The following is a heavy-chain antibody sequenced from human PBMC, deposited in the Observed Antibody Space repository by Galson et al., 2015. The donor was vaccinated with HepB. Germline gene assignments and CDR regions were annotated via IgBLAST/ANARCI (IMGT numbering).Heavy chain of an antibody. CDR3: TRGGMAAIGGPTFDY. D-gene: IGHD5-24*01. Sequence: SVKVSCKASRNTFTTYAINWVRQAPGQGLEWMGWISGYNGNTNYAQKFQGRVTMTIDTSTSTAYMELRSLTSDDTAMYFCTRGGMAAIGGPTFDYWGQGTLVTVSS. J-gene: IGHJ4*02. V-gene: IGHV1-18*01. CDR2: ISGYNGNT. CDR1: RNTFTTYA.